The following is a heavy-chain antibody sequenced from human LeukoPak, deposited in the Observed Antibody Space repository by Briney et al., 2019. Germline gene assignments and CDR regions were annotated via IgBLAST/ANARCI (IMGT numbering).Heavy chain of an antibody. CDR2: IKYDGTHK. V-gene: IGHV3-7*01. J-gene: IGHJ4*02. D-gene: IGHD3-22*01. CDR1: GISFSSYW. Sequence: PGGSLRLSCVASGISFSSYWMAWVRQAPGKGLEWAANIKYDGTHKFYADSVKGRFTISRDNAKNSLFLEMNSLTADDTAVYFCASSHDSSGNDWGQGTLVTVSS. CDR3: ASSHDSSGND.